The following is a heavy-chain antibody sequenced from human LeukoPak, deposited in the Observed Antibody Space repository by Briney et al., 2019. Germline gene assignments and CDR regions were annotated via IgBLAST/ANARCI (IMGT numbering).Heavy chain of an antibody. J-gene: IGHJ4*02. CDR1: GFTFSSYS. CDR2: ISSSSSAI. CDR3: ARDNREQQLVPPTFDY. D-gene: IGHD6-13*01. V-gene: IGHV3-48*04. Sequence: GGSLRLSCAASGFTFSSYSMNWVRQAPGKGLEWVSYISSSSSAIYYADSVKGRFTISRDNAKNSLYLQMNSLRAEDTAVYYCARDNREQQLVPPTFDYWGQGTLVTVSS.